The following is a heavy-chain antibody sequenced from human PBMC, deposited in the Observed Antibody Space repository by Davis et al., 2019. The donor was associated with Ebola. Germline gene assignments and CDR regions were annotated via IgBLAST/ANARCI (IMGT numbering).Heavy chain of an antibody. D-gene: IGHD7-27*01. CDR3: AKVELGGY. CDR1: GFTFSSYG. CDR2: ISHDGSNT. V-gene: IGHV3-30*18. J-gene: IGHJ4*02. Sequence: PGGSLRLSCAASGFTFSSYGMHWVRQAPGKGLEWVAVISHDGSNTYFRDSVKGRFTISRDNSKNTLYLQMNSLSAEDTAGYYCAKVELGGYWGQGTLVTVSS.